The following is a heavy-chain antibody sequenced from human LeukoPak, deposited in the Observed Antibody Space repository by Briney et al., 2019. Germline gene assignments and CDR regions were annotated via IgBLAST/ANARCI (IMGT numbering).Heavy chain of an antibody. CDR2: IKQDGSEK. D-gene: IGHD3-10*01. V-gene: IGHV3-7*01. CDR3: ARVPVHSGDDAFDI. CDR1: GFTFSSDW. Sequence: GGSLRLSCAASGFTFSSDWMSWVRQAPGKGLEWVANIKQDGSEKYYVDSVKGRFTISRDNAKNSLYLQMNSLRAEDTAVYYCARVPVHSGDDAFDIWGQGTMVTVSS. J-gene: IGHJ3*02.